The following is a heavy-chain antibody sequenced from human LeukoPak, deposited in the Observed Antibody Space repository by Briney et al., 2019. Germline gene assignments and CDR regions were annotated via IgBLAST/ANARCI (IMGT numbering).Heavy chain of an antibody. CDR1: GGTFSSYA. V-gene: IGHV1-69*01. D-gene: IGHD3-22*01. Sequence: SVKVSCKASGGTFSSYAISWVRQAPGQGLEWMGGIIPIFGTANYAQKFQGRVTITADESTSTAYMELSSLRSEDTAVYYCARAPPYYYDSSGPNDAFDIWGQGTMVTVSS. J-gene: IGHJ3*02. CDR2: IIPIFGTA. CDR3: ARAPPYYYDSSGPNDAFDI.